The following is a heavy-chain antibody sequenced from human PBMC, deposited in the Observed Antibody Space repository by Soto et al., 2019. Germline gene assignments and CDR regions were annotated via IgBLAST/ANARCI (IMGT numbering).Heavy chain of an antibody. CDR2: ISAYNGNT. D-gene: IGHD6-19*01. Sequence: QVQLVQSGAEVKKPGASVKVSCKASGYTFTSYGISWVRQAPGQGLEWMGWISAYNGNTNYAQKLQGRVTMTTDTPTRTAYMELRSLRSDATAVYYCARCLAAVAGASYYGMDVWGQGTTVTVSS. CDR1: GYTFTSYG. J-gene: IGHJ6*02. V-gene: IGHV1-18*01. CDR3: ARCLAAVAGASYYGMDV.